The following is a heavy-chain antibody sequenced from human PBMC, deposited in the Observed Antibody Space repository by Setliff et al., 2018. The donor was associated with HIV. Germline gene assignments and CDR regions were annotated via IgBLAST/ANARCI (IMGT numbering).Heavy chain of an antibody. CDR3: ARDPGGEGYYYMDV. Sequence: SLRLSCAASGFTVSNNYINWVRQAPGKGLEWVSSISYSSGFIYYADSVKGRFTISRDNAKNSLYLQMNSLRAEDTAMYYCARDPGGEGYYYMDVWGKGTTVTVSS. J-gene: IGHJ6*03. CDR1: GFTVSNNY. CDR2: ISYSSGFI. V-gene: IGHV3-21*01. D-gene: IGHD7-27*01.